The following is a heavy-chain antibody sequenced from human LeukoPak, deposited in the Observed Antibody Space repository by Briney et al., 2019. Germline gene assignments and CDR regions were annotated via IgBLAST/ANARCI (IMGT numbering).Heavy chain of an antibody. CDR1: GYTVTGYY. CDR2: INPNSGGT. V-gene: IGHV1-2*02. D-gene: IGHD2-2*01. J-gene: IGHJ4*02. CDR3: ARDLSEYCSSTSCYGGDY. Sequence: ASVKVSCKASGYTVTGYYMHRVRQAPGQGLEWMGWINPNSGGTNYAQKFQGRVTMTRDTSISTAYMELSRLRSDDTAVYYCARDLSEYCSSTSCYGGDYWGQGTLVTVSS.